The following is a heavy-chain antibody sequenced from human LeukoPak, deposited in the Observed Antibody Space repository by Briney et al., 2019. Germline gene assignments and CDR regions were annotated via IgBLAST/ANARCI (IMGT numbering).Heavy chain of an antibody. J-gene: IGHJ6*03. CDR1: GYIFSRHG. CDR3: AKGSFYCNGNSCPQYYYYMDV. D-gene: IGHD2/OR15-2a*01. V-gene: IGHV3-30*02. CDR2: IRYDGSNK. Sequence: GGSLRLSCAASGYIFSRHGIHWVRQAPGKGLEWVAFIRYDGSNKYYADSVKGRFTISRDDSKNTLYLQMNSLRVEDTAVYYCAKGSFYCNGNSCPQYYYYMDVWGKGTTVTVSS.